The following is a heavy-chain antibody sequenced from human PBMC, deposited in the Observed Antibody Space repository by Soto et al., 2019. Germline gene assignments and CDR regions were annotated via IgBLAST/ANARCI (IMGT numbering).Heavy chain of an antibody. J-gene: IGHJ4*02. CDR3: ARIGVSSGHESPDFDS. CDR1: GYTFNFYG. D-gene: IGHD3-16*01. V-gene: IGHV1-18*01. Sequence: ASVKVSCKASGYTFNFYGITWVRQAPGQGLEWMGWISGFNGNTNYAADLQSRVTMTTDTSTSTAYMELRGLRSDDTAVYYCARIGVSSGHESPDFDSWGQGTLVTVSS. CDR2: ISGFNGNT.